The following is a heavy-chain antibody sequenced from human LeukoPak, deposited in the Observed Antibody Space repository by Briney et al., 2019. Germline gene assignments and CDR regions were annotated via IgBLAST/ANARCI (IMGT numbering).Heavy chain of an antibody. V-gene: IGHV4-38-2*02. CDR1: GYSISSGYY. D-gene: IGHD2-2*01. J-gene: IGHJ3*02. CDR3: ARASYCSSTSCYYEGAFDI. CDR2: IYHSGST. Sequence: PSQTLSLTCTVSGYSISSGYYWGWIRQPPGKGLEWIGSIYHSGSTYYNPSLKSRVTISVDTSKNQFSLKLSSVTAADTAVYYCARASYCSSTSCYYEGAFDIWGQGTMVTVSS.